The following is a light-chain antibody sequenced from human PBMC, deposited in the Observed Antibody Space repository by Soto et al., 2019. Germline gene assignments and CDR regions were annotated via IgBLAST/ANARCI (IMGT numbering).Light chain of an antibody. CDR3: QQSYSTPKT. CDR2: AAS. CDR1: QSISSY. Sequence: DIQMTQAPSSLSASVGDRVTITCRASQSISSYLNWYQQKPGKDPKLLIYAASSLQSGVPSRFSGSGSGTAFTLTISSLQPEDFATYYCQQSYSTPKTFGQGTKVDIK. V-gene: IGKV1-39*01. J-gene: IGKJ1*01.